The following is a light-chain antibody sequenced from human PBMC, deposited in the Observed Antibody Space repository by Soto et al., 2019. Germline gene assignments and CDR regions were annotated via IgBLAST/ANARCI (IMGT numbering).Light chain of an antibody. CDR2: DAS. J-gene: IGKJ3*01. CDR1: QSVSSY. Sequence: EIVLTQSPATLSLSPGERATLSCSASQSVSSYLAWYQRNPGQAPRLLIYDASNRSTGIPARFSGSGSGTAFTLTISILAPEDFAVYYCQQRSNWLFTFGPGTTVDIK. V-gene: IGKV3-11*01. CDR3: QQRSNWLFT.